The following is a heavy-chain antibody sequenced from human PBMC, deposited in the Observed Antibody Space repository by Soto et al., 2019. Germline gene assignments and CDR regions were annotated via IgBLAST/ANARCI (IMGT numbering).Heavy chain of an antibody. V-gene: IGHV1-8*01. Sequence: QVQLVQSGAEVKKPGASVKVSCKASGYTFTSYDINWVRQATGQGLEWMGWMNPNSGNTGYAQKFQGRVTMTRNTSISTAYMELSSLRFEDTAVYYCARGQGYYGSGSYWFDPWGQGTLVTVSS. CDR3: ARGQGYYGSGSYWFDP. CDR1: GYTFTSYD. CDR2: MNPNSGNT. J-gene: IGHJ5*02. D-gene: IGHD3-10*01.